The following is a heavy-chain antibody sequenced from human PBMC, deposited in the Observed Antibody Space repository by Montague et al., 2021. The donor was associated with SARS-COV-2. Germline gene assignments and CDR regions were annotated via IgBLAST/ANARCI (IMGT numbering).Heavy chain of an antibody. D-gene: IGHD6-13*01. J-gene: IGHJ3*01. CDR2: ISSGGTTI. CDR3: ARVSSNWSDALDV. V-gene: IGHV3-11*01. CDR1: GSTFSDYY. Sequence: SLRLSCAASGSTFSDYYMSWFRQAPGKGLEWLSYISSGGTTIFYADSVKGRLTISRDNAENSLYLQVNSLRGEDTAVYYCARVSSNWSDALDVWGQGTMVTVSS.